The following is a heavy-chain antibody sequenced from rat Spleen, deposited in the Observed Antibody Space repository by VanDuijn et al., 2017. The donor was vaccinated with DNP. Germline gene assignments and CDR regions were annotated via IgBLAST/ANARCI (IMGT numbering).Heavy chain of an antibody. CDR2: ISSDVTNT. Sequence: EVQLVESGGGLVRPGRSLKLSCAASGFTFSNYHMAWVRQAPTKGLEWVASISSDVTNTYYGNSVKGRFTISRDNAKRSLYLQMDSLRSEDTATYYCARQDIGTTFAYWGQGTLVTVSS. CDR3: ARQDIGTTFAY. J-gene: IGHJ3*01. V-gene: IGHV5-25*01. CDR1: GFTFSNYH. D-gene: IGHD1-5*01.